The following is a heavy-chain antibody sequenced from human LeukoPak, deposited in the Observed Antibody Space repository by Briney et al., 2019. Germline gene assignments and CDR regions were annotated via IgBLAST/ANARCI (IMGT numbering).Heavy chain of an antibody. CDR3: ARAVPGSFDAFDI. D-gene: IGHD1-26*01. CDR1: GFTFSSYW. Sequence: PGGSLRLSCAASGFTFSSYWMSWVRQAPGKGLEWVANIKQDGSEKYYVDSVKGRFTISRDNAKNSLYLQMNSLRAEDTAVYYCARAVPGSFDAFDIWGQGAMVTVSS. V-gene: IGHV3-7*01. J-gene: IGHJ3*02. CDR2: IKQDGSEK.